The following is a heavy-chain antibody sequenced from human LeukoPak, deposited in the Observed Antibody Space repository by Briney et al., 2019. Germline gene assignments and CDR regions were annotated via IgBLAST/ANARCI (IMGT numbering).Heavy chain of an antibody. J-gene: IGHJ4*02. CDR1: GGSFSGYY. Sequence: PSETLSLTCVVYGGSFSGYYWSWIRQPPGKGLEWIGEINHSGSTNYKPSLNSRVMISIDTSKNQFSLKLSSVTAADTAVYYCARESHGYNLGSYYFDYWGQGTLVTVSS. V-gene: IGHV4-34*01. D-gene: IGHD5-24*01. CDR3: ARESHGYNLGSYYFDY. CDR2: INHSGST.